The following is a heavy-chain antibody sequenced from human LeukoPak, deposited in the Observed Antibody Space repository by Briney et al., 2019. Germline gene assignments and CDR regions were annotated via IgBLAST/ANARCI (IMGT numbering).Heavy chain of an antibody. Sequence: ASVKVSCKASGYTYTTDGISWVRQAPGQGLEWMGWIDTYSGKTNYAQKFQGRVTMTSDTSTSTAYMELRSLRPDDTAVYYCARDIVMVTYWFDPWGQGTLVTVSS. CDR3: ARDIVMVTYWFDP. J-gene: IGHJ5*02. CDR1: GYTYTTDG. V-gene: IGHV1-18*01. D-gene: IGHD5-18*01. CDR2: IDTYSGKT.